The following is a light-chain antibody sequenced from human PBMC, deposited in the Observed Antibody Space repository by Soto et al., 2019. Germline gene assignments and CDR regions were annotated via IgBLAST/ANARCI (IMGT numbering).Light chain of an antibody. CDR3: QQYGSSPMIT. J-gene: IGKJ5*01. Sequence: DIQMTQSPSSLSASVGDRVTITCRASQSISSYLNWYQQKPGKAPKLLIYAASSLQSGVPSRFSGSRSGTDFTLTISRLEPEDFAVYYCQQYGSSPMITFGPGTRREI. V-gene: IGKV1-39*01. CDR1: QSISSY. CDR2: AAS.